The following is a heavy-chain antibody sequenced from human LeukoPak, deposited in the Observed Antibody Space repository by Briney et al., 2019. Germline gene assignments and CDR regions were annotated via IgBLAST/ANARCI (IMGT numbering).Heavy chain of an antibody. CDR2: ISSSGSTI. CDR1: GFTFSDYY. J-gene: IGHJ4*02. CDR3: ARYCSSTSCYKPKHYYFDY. Sequence: GGSLRLSCAASGFTFSDYYMSWIRQAPGKRLEWVSYISSSGSTIYYADSVKGRFTISRDNAKNSLYLQMNSLRAEDTAVYYCARYCSSTSCYKPKHYYFDYWGQGTLVTVSS. D-gene: IGHD2-2*01. V-gene: IGHV3-11*04.